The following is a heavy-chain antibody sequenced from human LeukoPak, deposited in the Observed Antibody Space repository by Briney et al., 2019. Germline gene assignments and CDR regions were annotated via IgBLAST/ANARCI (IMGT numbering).Heavy chain of an antibody. V-gene: IGHV3-21*01. CDR3: GRVQGYSYGPHHAFDI. D-gene: IGHD5-18*01. CDR1: GFTFSSYS. J-gene: IGHJ3*02. Sequence: PGGSLRLSCAASGFTFSSYSMNWVRRAPGKGLEWVSSISSSSSTIYYADSVKGRFTISRDNAKNSLYLQMNSRRDEDTAVYYCGRVQGYSYGPHHAFDIWGQGTMVTVSS. CDR2: ISSSSSTI.